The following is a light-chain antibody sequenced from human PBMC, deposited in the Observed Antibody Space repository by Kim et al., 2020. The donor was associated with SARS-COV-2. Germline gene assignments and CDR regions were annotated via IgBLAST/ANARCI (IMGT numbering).Light chain of an antibody. Sequence: QSVLTQPPSASGTPGQKVTISCSGSYSNIGANYVHWYQQVPGAAPKLLIYKNLQRPSGVPDRFSGSKSHTSASLAISGLRSEDEGHYYCSSWDDSRGVFALFGGGTQLTVL. CDR3: SSWDDSRGVFAL. J-gene: IGLJ2*01. CDR2: KNL. V-gene: IGLV1-47*01. CDR1: YSNIGANY.